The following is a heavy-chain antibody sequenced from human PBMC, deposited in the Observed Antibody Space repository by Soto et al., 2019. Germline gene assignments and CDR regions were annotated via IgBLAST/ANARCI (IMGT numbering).Heavy chain of an antibody. V-gene: IGHV3-23*01. J-gene: IGHJ4*02. CDR2: ISGSGGST. Sequence: PGGSLRLSCAASGFTFSSYAMSWVRQAPGKGLEWVSAISGSGGSTYYADSVKGRFTISRDNSKNTLYLQMNSLRAEDTAVYYCAKGSELVGHPVVVTHIDYWGQGTLVTVSS. CDR1: GFTFSSYA. D-gene: IGHD2-21*02. CDR3: AKGSELVGHPVVVTHIDY.